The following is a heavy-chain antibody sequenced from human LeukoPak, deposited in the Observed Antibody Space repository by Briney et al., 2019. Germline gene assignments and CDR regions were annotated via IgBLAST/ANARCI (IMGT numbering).Heavy chain of an antibody. J-gene: IGHJ4*02. CDR3: ARDSGEKTYYDFWSGYYTEY. V-gene: IGHV4-4*07. CDR1: GGSISSYY. D-gene: IGHD3-3*01. Sequence: SETLSLTCTVSGGSISSYYWSWIRQPAGKGLEWIGRIYTSGSTNYNPSLKRRVTMSVDTSKNQFSLKLSSVTAADTAVYYCARDSGEKTYYDFWSGYYTEYWGQGTLVTVSS. CDR2: IYTSGST.